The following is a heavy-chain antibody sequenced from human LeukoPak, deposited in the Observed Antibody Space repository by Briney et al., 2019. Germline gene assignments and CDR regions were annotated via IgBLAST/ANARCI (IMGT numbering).Heavy chain of an antibody. CDR3: ARPLERALVGGGLAY. CDR2: ISYDGSNK. CDR1: GFTFSSYA. J-gene: IGHJ4*02. V-gene: IGHV3-30-3*01. Sequence: PGGSLRLSCAASGFTFSSYAMHWVRQAPGKGLEWVAVISYDGSNKYYADSVKGRFTISRDNSKNTLYLQMDSLRIEDTAVYYCARPLERALVGGGLAYWGPGTLVTVSS. D-gene: IGHD2-15*01.